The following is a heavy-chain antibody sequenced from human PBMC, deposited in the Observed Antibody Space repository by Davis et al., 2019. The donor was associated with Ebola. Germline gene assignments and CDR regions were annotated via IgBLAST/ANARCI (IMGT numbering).Heavy chain of an antibody. Sequence: PGGSLRLSCAASGFTFSSYGMHWVRQAPGKGLEWVAVISYDGSNKYYADSVKGRFTISRDNAKNSLYLQMNSLRAEDTALYYCAKDITSRHIVATINYYYGMDVWGQGTTVTVSS. D-gene: IGHD5-12*01. CDR2: ISYDGSNK. V-gene: IGHV3-30*18. J-gene: IGHJ6*02. CDR1: GFTFSSYG. CDR3: AKDITSRHIVATINYYYGMDV.